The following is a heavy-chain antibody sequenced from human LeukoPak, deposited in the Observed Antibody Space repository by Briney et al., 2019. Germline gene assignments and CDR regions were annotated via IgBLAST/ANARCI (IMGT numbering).Heavy chain of an antibody. CDR3: ASKELAASSNWYFDL. Sequence: GGSLRLSCAASGFTFSSYAMSWVRQAPGKGLEWVSAISGSGGSTYYADSVKGRFTISRDNSKNTLYLQMNSLRAEDTAVYYCASKELAASSNWYFDLWGRGTPVTVPS. J-gene: IGHJ2*01. D-gene: IGHD1-26*01. CDR2: ISGSGGST. CDR1: GFTFSSYA. V-gene: IGHV3-23*01.